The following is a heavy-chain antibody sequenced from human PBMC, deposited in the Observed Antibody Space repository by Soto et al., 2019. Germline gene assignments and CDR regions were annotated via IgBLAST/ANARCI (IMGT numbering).Heavy chain of an antibody. CDR3: AREDSIIIPAVSDF. CDR2: IKKDGSEK. J-gene: IGHJ4*02. D-gene: IGHD2-2*01. CDR1: GFTFSNYW. Sequence: PGGSLRLSCAASGFTFSNYWLSWVRQAPGKGLEWVANIKKDGSEKYYGGSVKGRFTISRDNAKNSVSLQMNTLRVEDTAVYYCAREDSIIIPAVSDFWGQGTLVTVSS. V-gene: IGHV3-7*01.